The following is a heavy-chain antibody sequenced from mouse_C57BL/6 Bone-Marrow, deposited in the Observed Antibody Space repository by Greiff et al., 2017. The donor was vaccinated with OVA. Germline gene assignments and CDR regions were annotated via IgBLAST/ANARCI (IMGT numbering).Heavy chain of an antibody. Sequence: QVQLQHSGAELVKPGASVKISCKASGYAFSSYWMNWVKQRPGKGLEWIGQIYPGDGDTNYNGKFKGKATLTADKSSSTAYMQLSSLTSEDSAVYFCARAGILRYRGHWYFDVWGTGTTVTVSS. J-gene: IGHJ1*03. D-gene: IGHD1-1*01. V-gene: IGHV1-80*01. CDR3: ARAGILRYRGHWYFDV. CDR1: GYAFSSYW. CDR2: IYPGDGDT.